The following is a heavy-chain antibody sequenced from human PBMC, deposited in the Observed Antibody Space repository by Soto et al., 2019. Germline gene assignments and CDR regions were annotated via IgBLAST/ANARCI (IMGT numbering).Heavy chain of an antibody. D-gene: IGHD3-10*01. CDR1: GYSFTSYW. CDR2: IYPGDSDT. Sequence: PXDSLTISWKGSGYSFTSYWIGLVRQMPGKGLEWMGIIYPGDSDTRYSPSFQGQVTISADKSISTAYLQWSSLKASDTAMYYCARHGPYGSGSYWIDYWGQGTLVTVSS. J-gene: IGHJ4*02. CDR3: ARHGPYGSGSYWIDY. V-gene: IGHV5-51*01.